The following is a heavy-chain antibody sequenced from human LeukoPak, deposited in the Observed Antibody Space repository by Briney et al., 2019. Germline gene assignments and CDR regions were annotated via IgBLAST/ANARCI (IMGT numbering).Heavy chain of an antibody. CDR3: ARDSHDLLDY. V-gene: IGHV1-46*01. Sequence: SVKVSCKASGYTFIDYRIHWVRQAPGQGLEWMGIINPSGGSTSYAQKFQGRVTMTRDTSTSTVYMELSSLRSEDTAVYYCARDSHDLLDYWGQGTLVTVSS. CDR1: GYTFIDYR. J-gene: IGHJ4*02. D-gene: IGHD3-3*01. CDR2: INPSGGST.